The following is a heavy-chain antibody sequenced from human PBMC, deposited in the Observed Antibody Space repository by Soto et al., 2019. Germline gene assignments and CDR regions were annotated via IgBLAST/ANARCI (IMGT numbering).Heavy chain of an antibody. CDR1: GFTFSSYG. V-gene: IGHV3-33*01. CDR3: ARGDHHYDSSGSPKGYNFDY. D-gene: IGHD3-22*01. J-gene: IGHJ4*02. Sequence: QVQLVESGGGVVQPGRSLRLSCAASGFTFSSYGMHWVRQAPGKGLEWVAVIWDDGSNKYYADSVKGRFTISRDNSKNSLYLQMNSLRAEDTAVYYCARGDHHYDSSGSPKGYNFDYWGQGTLVTVSS. CDR2: IWDDGSNK.